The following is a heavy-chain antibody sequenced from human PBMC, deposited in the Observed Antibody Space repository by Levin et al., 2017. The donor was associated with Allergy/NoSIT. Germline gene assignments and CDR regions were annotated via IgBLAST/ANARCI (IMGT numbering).Heavy chain of an antibody. CDR2: ISGSGGST. CDR1: GFTFSSYA. J-gene: IGHJ4*02. V-gene: IGHV3-23*01. Sequence: TGGSLRLSCAASGFTFSSYAMSWVRQAPGKGLEWVSAISGSGGSTYYADSVKGRFTISRDNSKNTLYLQMNSLRAEDTAVYYCAKGGVGVNYDSSLTYFDYWGQGTLVTVSS. CDR3: AKGGVGVNYDSSLTYFDY. D-gene: IGHD3-22*01.